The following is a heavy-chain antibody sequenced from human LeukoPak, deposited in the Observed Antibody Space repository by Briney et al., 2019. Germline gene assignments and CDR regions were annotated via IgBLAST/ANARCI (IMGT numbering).Heavy chain of an antibody. J-gene: IGHJ6*03. Sequence: PSETLSLTRTGSCVSPRSYDWIGLRPPPGQALEWIGDIYYSGSSNYNPSLKSRVTISVDTSKNQFSLKLTSVTAADTAVYYCARTSGMTTVYYYYMDVWGKGTTVIVSS. V-gene: IGHV4-59*01. CDR3: ARTSGMTTVYYYYMDV. D-gene: IGHD4-11*01. CDR1: CVSPRSYD. CDR2: IYYSGSS.